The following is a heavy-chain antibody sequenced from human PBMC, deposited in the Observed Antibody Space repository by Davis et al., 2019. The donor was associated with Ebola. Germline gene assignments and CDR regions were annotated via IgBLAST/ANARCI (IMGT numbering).Heavy chain of an antibody. CDR2: ISAYNGNT. CDR3: AREAGDYVLYYYGMDV. CDR1: GYTFTSYG. D-gene: IGHD4-17*01. Sequence: ASVKVSCKASGYTFTSYGISWVRQAPGQGLEWMGWISAYNGNTNYAQKLQGRVTMTTDTSTSTAYMEPRSLRSDDTAVYYCAREAGDYVLYYYGMDVWGQGTTVTVFS. V-gene: IGHV1-18*01. J-gene: IGHJ6*02.